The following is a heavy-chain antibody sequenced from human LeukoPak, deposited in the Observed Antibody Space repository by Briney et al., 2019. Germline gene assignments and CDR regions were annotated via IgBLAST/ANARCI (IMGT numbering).Heavy chain of an antibody. J-gene: IGHJ5*02. V-gene: IGHV1-2*02. CDR1: GYTFAGYY. D-gene: IGHD3-10*01. Sequence: ASVKVSCKASGYTFAGYYMHWVRQAPGQGLEWMGWINPNSGGTNYAQKFQGRVTMTRDTSISTAYMELSRLRSDDTAVYYCARQYGSGIEWRRGHWFDPWGQGTLVTVSS. CDR2: INPNSGGT. CDR3: ARQYGSGIEWRRGHWFDP.